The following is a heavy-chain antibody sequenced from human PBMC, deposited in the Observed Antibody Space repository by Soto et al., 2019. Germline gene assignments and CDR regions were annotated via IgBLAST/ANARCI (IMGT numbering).Heavy chain of an antibody. CDR1: GYTLTELS. Sequence: ASVKVSCKVSGYTLTELSMHWVRQAPGKGLEWMGGFDPEDGETIYAQKFQGRGTMTEDTSTDTAYMELSSLRSEDTALYYCATVASKAGYGMDVWGQGTTVSVSS. D-gene: IGHD3-3*02. CDR3: ATVASKAGYGMDV. V-gene: IGHV1-24*01. J-gene: IGHJ6*02. CDR2: FDPEDGET.